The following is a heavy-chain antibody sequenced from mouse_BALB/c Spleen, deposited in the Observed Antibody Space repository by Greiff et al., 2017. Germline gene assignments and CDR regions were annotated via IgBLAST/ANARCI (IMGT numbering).Heavy chain of an antibody. V-gene: IGHV10-3*03. J-gene: IGHJ3*01. CDR2: IRSKSNNYAT. Sequence: EVMLVESGGGLVQPKGSLKLSCAASGFTFNTYAMHWVCQAPGKGLEWVARIRSKSNNYATYYADSVKDRFTISRDDSQSMLYLQMNNLKTEDTAMYYCVREGYRYDGFAYWGQGTLVTVSA. CDR3: VREGYRYDGFAY. CDR1: GFTFNTYA. D-gene: IGHD2-14*01.